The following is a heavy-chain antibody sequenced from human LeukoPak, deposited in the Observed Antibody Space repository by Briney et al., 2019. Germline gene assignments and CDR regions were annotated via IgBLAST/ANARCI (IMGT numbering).Heavy chain of an antibody. D-gene: IGHD3-16*01. CDR1: GGSISNYY. Sequence: PSETLSLTCTVSGGSISNYYWAWIRQPAGKGLEWIGRIHSSGNSFYNPSLRSRVTMSIDTSQNQLSLKLTAVTAADTAVYYCARQPGLGYWGQGTLVTVSS. CDR2: IHSSGNS. CDR3: ARQPGLGY. J-gene: IGHJ4*02. V-gene: IGHV4-4*07.